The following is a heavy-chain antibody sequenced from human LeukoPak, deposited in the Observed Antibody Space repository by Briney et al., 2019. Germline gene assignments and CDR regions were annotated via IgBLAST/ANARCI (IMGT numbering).Heavy chain of an antibody. CDR1: GGSISSYY. J-gene: IGHJ4*02. CDR3: ASRRPGIVGGFNY. V-gene: IGHV4-59*08. CDR2: IYYSGST. D-gene: IGHD1-26*01. Sequence: SETLSLTCTVSGGSISSYYWSWIRQPPGKGLEWIGYIYYSGSTNYNPSLKSRVTISIDTSKNQFSLKLSSVTAADTAVYYCASRRPGIVGGFNYWGQGTLVTVSS.